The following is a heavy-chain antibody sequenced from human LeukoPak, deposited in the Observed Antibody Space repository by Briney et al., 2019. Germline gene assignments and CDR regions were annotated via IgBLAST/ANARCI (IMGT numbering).Heavy chain of an antibody. V-gene: IGHV4-34*01. CDR2: INHSGST. J-gene: IGHJ4*02. D-gene: IGHD5-12*01. Sequence: PSETLSLTCAVYGGSFSGYYWSWIRQPPGKGLEWIGEINHSGSTNYNPSLKSRVTISVDTSKNQFSLKLGSVTAADTAVYYCARGFLEGGYNYWGQGTLVTVSS. CDR1: GGSFSGYY. CDR3: ARGFLEGGYNY.